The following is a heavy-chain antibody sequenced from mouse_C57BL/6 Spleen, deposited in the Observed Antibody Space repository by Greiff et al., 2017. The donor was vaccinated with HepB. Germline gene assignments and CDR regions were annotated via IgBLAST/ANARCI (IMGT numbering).Heavy chain of an antibody. Sequence: QVQLKESGPGLVQPSQSLSITCTVSGFSLTSYGVHWVRQSPGKGLEWLGVIWSGGSTDYNAAFISRLSISKDNSKSQVFFKMNSLQADDTAIYYCARNEGMDYYGSSWYFDVWGTGTTVTVSS. CDR1: GFSLTSYG. J-gene: IGHJ1*03. V-gene: IGHV2-2*01. CDR2: IWSGGST. CDR3: ARNEGMDYYGSSWYFDV. D-gene: IGHD1-1*01.